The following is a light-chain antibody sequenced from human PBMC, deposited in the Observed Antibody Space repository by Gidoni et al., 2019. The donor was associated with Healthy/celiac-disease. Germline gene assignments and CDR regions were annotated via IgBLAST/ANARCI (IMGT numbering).Light chain of an antibody. J-gene: IGKJ1*01. CDR1: QSISSW. V-gene: IGKV1-5*03. Sequence: DIQMTQCPSTLSASVGDRVTITCRASQSISSWLAWYQQKPGKAPKLLIYKESSLESGVPSRFSGSGSGTEFTLTISSLQPDDFATYYCQQYNSYSPWTFXQXTKVEIK. CDR2: KES. CDR3: QQYNSYSPWT.